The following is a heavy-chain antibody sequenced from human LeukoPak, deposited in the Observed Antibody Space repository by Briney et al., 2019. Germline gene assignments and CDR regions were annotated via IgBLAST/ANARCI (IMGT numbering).Heavy chain of an antibody. CDR2: IIPILGIA. CDR3: ARSVPFDP. V-gene: IGHV1-69*02. Sequence: ASVKVSCKASGYTFTSYYMHWVRQAPGQGLEWMGRIIPILGIANYAQKFQGRVTITADKSTSTSYMELSSLRSEDTAVYYCARSVPFDPWGQGTLVTVSS. CDR1: GYTFTSYY. J-gene: IGHJ5*02.